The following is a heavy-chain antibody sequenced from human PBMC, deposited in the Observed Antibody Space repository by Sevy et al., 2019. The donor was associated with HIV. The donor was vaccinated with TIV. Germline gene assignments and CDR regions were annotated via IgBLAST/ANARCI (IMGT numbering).Heavy chain of an antibody. CDR2: VYYTGGT. V-gene: IGHV4-59*08. J-gene: IGHJ3*02. CDR3: ARRNDFDI. Sequence: SEILSLTCTVSGGSINSDHWNWIRQPPGKGLEWIGYVYYTGGTNYNPSLKNRVTISVDRTKNQFSLKLTSVTAADTAVYYSARRNDFDIWGQGTMVTVSS. CDR1: GGSINSDH.